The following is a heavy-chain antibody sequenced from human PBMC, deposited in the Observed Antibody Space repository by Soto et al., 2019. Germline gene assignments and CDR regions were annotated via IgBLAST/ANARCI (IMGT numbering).Heavy chain of an antibody. D-gene: IGHD5-18*01. Sequence: PGGSLRLSCAASGFTFSTYAMSWVRQAPGRGLEWVSGISGTYGSTYYADSVKGRFTISRDTSKNTLYLQMNSLRAEDTAVYYCAKNPETAVLNSLDNWGQGTLVTVSS. V-gene: IGHV3-23*01. CDR1: GFTFSTYA. CDR2: ISGTYGST. J-gene: IGHJ4*02. CDR3: AKNPETAVLNSLDN.